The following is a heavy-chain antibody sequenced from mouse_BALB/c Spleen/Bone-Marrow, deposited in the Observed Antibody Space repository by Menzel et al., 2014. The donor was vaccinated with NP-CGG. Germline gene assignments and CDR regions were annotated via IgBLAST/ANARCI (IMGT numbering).Heavy chain of an antibody. CDR2: KWAGGTT. CDR1: GFSLTSYG. J-gene: IGHJ2*01. CDR3: ARTGTKDYFDY. V-gene: IGHV2-9*02. Sequence: VQGVESGPGLVSPSQSLSITCTVSGFSLTSYGVHWVRQPPGKGLEWLGVKWAGGTTSYNSALMSRLSISRDNYKSKVFLKMNSLQTDDTAIYYCARTGTKDYFDYGGQGTTLTVSS. D-gene: IGHD4-1*01.